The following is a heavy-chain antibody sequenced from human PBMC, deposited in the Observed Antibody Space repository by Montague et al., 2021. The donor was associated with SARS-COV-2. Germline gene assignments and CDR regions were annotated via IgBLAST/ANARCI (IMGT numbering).Heavy chain of an antibody. CDR2: IDYSGST. V-gene: IGHV4-59*13. J-gene: IGHJ6*02. CDR1: GGSISTYY. D-gene: IGHD3-9*01. CDR3: ARLPYDNSYGMVI. Sequence: SETLSLTCTVSGGSISTYYWNWIRQFPGKGLEWIGYIDYSGSTNYNPSLQSRVIILVDRSKIQFSLKLNSVTAADTAIYYCARLPYDNSYGMVIWGQGTTVTVSS.